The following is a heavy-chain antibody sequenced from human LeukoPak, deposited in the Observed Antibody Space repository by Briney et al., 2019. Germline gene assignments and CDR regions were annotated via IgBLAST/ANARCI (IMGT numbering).Heavy chain of an antibody. V-gene: IGHV3-9*03. Sequence: PGGSLRLSCAASGFTFDDYAMHWVRQAPGKGLEWASGISWNSGSIGYADSVKGRFTISRDNAKNSLYLQMNSLRAEDMALYYCARVVMEPNYYMDVWGKGTTATVSS. CDR3: ARVVMEPNYYMDV. CDR1: GFTFDDYA. D-gene: IGHD3-16*01. J-gene: IGHJ6*03. CDR2: ISWNSGSI.